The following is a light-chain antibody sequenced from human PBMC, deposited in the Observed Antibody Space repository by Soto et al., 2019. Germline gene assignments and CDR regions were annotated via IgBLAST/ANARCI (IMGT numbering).Light chain of an antibody. Sequence: QSALTQPASVSGSPGQSITISCTGTSNDVGGYNLVSWYQQHPGKAPRLILFGDSERPSGVSDRFSGSKSGNTASLTISGVQAEDEAVYHCCSYANSSFVFGTGTKVTVL. J-gene: IGLJ1*01. V-gene: IGLV2-23*01. CDR1: SNDVGGYNL. CDR2: GDS. CDR3: CSYANSSFV.